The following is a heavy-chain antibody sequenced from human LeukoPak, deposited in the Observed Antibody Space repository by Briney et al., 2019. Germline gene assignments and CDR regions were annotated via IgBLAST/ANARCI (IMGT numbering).Heavy chain of an antibody. CDR1: GGSISSYY. D-gene: IGHD6-6*01. V-gene: IGHV4-59*12. Sequence: NPSETLSLTCTVSGGSISSYYWSWIRQPPGKGLEWIGYIYHSGSTYYNPSLKSRVTISVDMSKNQFSLKLSSVTAADTAVYYCATTTIATRSVDNWGQGTLVTVSS. CDR2: IYHSGST. CDR3: ATTTIATRSVDN. J-gene: IGHJ4*02.